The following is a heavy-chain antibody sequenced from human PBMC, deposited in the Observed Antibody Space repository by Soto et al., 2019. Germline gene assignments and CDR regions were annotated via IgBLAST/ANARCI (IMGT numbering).Heavy chain of an antibody. CDR3: ALRYNWNYRQHLDY. Sequence: GASVNVSCKASGGTFSSYAISWVRQAPGQGLEWMGGIIPIFGTANYAQKFQGRVTITADESTSTAYMELSSLRSEDTAVYYCALRYNWNYRQHLDYWGQGTLVTVSS. CDR2: IIPIFGTA. CDR1: GGTFSSYA. D-gene: IGHD1-7*01. V-gene: IGHV1-69*13. J-gene: IGHJ4*02.